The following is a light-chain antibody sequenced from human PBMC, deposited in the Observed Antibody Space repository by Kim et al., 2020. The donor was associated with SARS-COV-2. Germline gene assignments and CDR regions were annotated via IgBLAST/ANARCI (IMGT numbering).Light chain of an antibody. Sequence: SYELTQPPSVSVSPGQTASITCSGDKLGDKYACWYQQKPGQSPVLVIYQDSKRPSGIPERFSGSNSGNTATLTISGTQAMDEADYYCQAWDSSVVFGGGNQVTGL. CDR2: QDS. CDR3: QAWDSSVV. CDR1: KLGDKY. V-gene: IGLV3-1*01. J-gene: IGLJ2*01.